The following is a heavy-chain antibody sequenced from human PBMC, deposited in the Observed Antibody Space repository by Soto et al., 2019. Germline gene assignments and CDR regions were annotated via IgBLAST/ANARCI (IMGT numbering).Heavy chain of an antibody. V-gene: IGHV3-11*06. Sequence: GGSLRLSCAASGFTFSDYYMSWIRQAPGKGLEWVSYISSSSSYTNYADSVKGRFTISRDNAKNSLYLQMNSLRAEDTAVYYCARVPRGAAAIFDYWGQGTLVTVSS. D-gene: IGHD6-13*01. CDR3: ARVPRGAAAIFDY. CDR2: ISSSSSYT. J-gene: IGHJ4*02. CDR1: GFTFSDYY.